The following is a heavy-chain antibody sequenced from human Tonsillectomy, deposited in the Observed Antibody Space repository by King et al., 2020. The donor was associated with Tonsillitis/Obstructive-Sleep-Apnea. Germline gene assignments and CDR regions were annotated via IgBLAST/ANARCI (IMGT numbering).Heavy chain of an antibody. V-gene: IGHV4-59*08. CDR3: ARRRSGGYCSSTSCQGAFDI. CDR1: GGSISSYY. Sequence: QLQESGPGLVKPSETLSLTCTVSGGSISSYYWSWIRQPPGKGLEWIGYIYYSGSTNHNPSLKSRVTISVDTSKNQFSLKLSSVTAADTAVYYCARRRSGGYCSSTSCQGAFDIWGQGTMVTVSS. D-gene: IGHD2-2*01. J-gene: IGHJ3*02. CDR2: IYYSGST.